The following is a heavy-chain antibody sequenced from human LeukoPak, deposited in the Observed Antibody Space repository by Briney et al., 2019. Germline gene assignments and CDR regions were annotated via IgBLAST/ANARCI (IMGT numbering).Heavy chain of an antibody. CDR2: INHSGST. V-gene: IGHV4-34*01. J-gene: IGHJ4*02. Sequence: ASETLSLTCAVYGGSFSGYYWSWIRQPPGKGLEWIGEINHSGSTNYNPSLKSRVTISVDTSKNQFSLKLSSVTAADTAVYYCARGPSGTVLDGDYWGQGTLVTVSS. CDR1: GGSFSGYY. D-gene: IGHD2-8*01. CDR3: ARGPSGTVLDGDY.